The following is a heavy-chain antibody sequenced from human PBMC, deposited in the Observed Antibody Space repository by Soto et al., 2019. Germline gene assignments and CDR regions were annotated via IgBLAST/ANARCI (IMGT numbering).Heavy chain of an antibody. Sequence: ASVKVSCKASGYSFSSYGITWGRQAPGQGPEWMGWISGYNGNINYAQKFQGRVAMTTDTSTSTAYMELRSLRSDDTAVYYCARLWITTTIDWFDPWGQGTLVTVSS. V-gene: IGHV1-18*01. D-gene: IGHD5-12*01. CDR3: ARLWITTTIDWFDP. J-gene: IGHJ5*02. CDR1: GYSFSSYG. CDR2: ISGYNGNI.